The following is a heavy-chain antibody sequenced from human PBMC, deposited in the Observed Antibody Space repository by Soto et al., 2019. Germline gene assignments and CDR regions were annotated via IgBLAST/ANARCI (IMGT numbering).Heavy chain of an antibody. CDR2: ITPNGGNE. J-gene: IGHJ4*02. Sequence: QVQLVESGGGVVQPGSSLRLSCAASGFTFSTYAMDWVRQDPGKGLEWVGVITPNGGNERYADSVKGRFTISRDNVQNTLYLQMDRLRPEATSIYYCARDTISGSWFPLAEWGQGTLVNVSS. CDR3: ARDTISGSWFPLAE. CDR1: GFTFSTYA. V-gene: IGHV3-30-3*01. D-gene: IGHD2-15*01.